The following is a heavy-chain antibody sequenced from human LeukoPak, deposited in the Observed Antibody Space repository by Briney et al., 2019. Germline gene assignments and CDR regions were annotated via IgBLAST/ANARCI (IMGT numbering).Heavy chain of an antibody. J-gene: IGHJ4*02. CDR2: ISYDGSNK. CDR3: AAVSGYSDY. V-gene: IGHV3-30-3*01. Sequence: GGSLRLSCAASGFIFSSYAMHWVRQAPGKGLEWVAVISYDGSNKYYADSVKGRFTISRDNSKNTLYLQMNSLRAEDTAVYYCAAVSGYSDYWGQGTLVTVSS. D-gene: IGHD2-15*01. CDR1: GFIFSSYA.